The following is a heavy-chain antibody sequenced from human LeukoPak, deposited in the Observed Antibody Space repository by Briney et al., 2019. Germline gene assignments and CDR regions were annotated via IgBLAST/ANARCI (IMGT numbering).Heavy chain of an antibody. CDR1: GGTFSSYA. Sequence: SVKVSCKASGGTFSSYAISWVRQAPGQGLEWMGGIIPIFGTANYAQKFQGRVTITADESTSTAYMELSSLRPEDTAVYYCARDRDDYGDSYRWFDPWGQGTLVTVSS. J-gene: IGHJ5*02. CDR2: IIPIFGTA. CDR3: ARDRDDYGDSYRWFDP. V-gene: IGHV1-69*13. D-gene: IGHD4-17*01.